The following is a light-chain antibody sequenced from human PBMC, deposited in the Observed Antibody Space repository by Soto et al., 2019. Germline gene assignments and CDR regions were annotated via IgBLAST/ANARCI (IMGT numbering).Light chain of an antibody. V-gene: IGKV1-39*01. CDR3: KKTFSPPYT. CDR2: VAS. J-gene: IGKJ2*01. Sequence: DIQMTQSLSSLSASVGDTVTITCRASQSISNSLSWYQQKPGKAPKFLIYVASTLQRGVPSRFSGSGSGTDFTLTISSLQPEDVATYYCKKTFSPPYTFGQGTKLEIK. CDR1: QSISNS.